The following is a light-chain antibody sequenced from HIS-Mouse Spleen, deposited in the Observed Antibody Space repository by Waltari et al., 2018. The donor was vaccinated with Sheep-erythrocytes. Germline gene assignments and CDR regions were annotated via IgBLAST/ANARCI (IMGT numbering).Light chain of an antibody. CDR3: SSYTSSSTLVV. J-gene: IGLJ2*01. Sequence: QSALTQPASVSGSPGQSITISCTGTSSDVGGYNYVSWYQQHPGKAPKLMIYDVSNRPSGVSNRFSGSKSNTASLTISGLQAEDEADYYCSSYTSSSTLVVFGGGTKLTVL. CDR1: SSDVGGYNY. V-gene: IGLV2-14*03. CDR2: DVS.